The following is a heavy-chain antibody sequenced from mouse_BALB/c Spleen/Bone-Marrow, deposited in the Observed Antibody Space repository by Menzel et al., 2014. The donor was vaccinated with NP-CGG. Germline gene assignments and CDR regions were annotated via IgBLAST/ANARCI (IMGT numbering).Heavy chain of an antibody. CDR2: TDPGRGSS. D-gene: IGHD1-1*02. Sequence: VQLVESGPELVKPGASVKMSCKASGYTYTDYVMSWVKQRTGQGLEWIGETDPGRGSSFYNEKFKAKATLTADKSANTAYMQLSSLTSEDSAVYFCARDGSYAVLDYWGQGTSVTVSS. CDR1: GYTYTDYV. V-gene: IGHV1-77*01. CDR3: ARDGSYAVLDY. J-gene: IGHJ4*01.